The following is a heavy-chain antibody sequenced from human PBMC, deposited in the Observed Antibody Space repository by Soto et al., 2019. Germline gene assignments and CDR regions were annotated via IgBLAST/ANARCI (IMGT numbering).Heavy chain of an antibody. CDR2: ISYDGSNK. J-gene: IGHJ4*02. CDR1: GFTFSSYG. V-gene: IGHV3-30*03. CDR3: AIPTLTPGLLGVSN. Sequence: QVQLVESGGGVVQPGRSLRLSCAASGFTFSSYGMHWVRQAPGKGLEWVAVISYDGSNKYYADSVKGRFTISRDNSKNTLYLQMNSLRAEDTAVYYCAIPTLTPGLLGVSNWGQGTLVTVSS. D-gene: IGHD2-8*02.